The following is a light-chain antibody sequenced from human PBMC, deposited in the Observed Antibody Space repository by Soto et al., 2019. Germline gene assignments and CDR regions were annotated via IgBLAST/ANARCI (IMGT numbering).Light chain of an antibody. J-gene: IGKJ5*01. CDR1: QSVLYSSNNKNY. V-gene: IGKV4-1*01. Sequence: DIVMTQSPDSLAVSLGERATINCKSSQSVLYSSNNKNYLAWYQQKPGQPPKLLIYWASTRESGVPDRFSGSGSATDFTLTISSLQAEDVAVYYCQQYYNTPSITFGQGTRLEIK. CDR2: WAS. CDR3: QQYYNTPSIT.